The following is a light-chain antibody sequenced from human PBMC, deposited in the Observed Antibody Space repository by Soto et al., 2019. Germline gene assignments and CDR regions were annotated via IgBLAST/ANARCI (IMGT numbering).Light chain of an antibody. Sequence: EIVMTQSPATLSVSPGERATLSFRASQSVSSNLAWYQQKPGQAPRLLIYDASNRATGIPARFSGSGSGTDFTLTISSLEPADFAVYYCQQRSNWLTFGGGTRLEIK. CDR3: QQRSNWLT. CDR1: QSVSSN. J-gene: IGKJ5*01. CDR2: DAS. V-gene: IGKV3-11*01.